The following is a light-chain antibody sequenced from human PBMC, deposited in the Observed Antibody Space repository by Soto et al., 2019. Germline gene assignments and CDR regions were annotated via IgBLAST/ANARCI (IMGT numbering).Light chain of an antibody. V-gene: IGLV3-21*02. CDR1: NIGSIS. CDR2: DDS. Sequence: SYELTQPPSVSVAPGQTARMTCGGNNIGSISVHWYQQKPGQAPVVVMYDDSDRPSGIPERFSGSNSGNTATLTISRVEAGDEADYYCQVWDSSSDHYVFGTGTKVTVL. CDR3: QVWDSSSDHYV. J-gene: IGLJ1*01.